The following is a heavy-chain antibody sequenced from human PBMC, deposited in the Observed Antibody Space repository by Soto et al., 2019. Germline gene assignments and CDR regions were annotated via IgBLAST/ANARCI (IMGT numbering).Heavy chain of an antibody. Sequence: QVQLVESGGGVVQPGRSLRLSCAASGFTFSSYGMHWVRQAPGKGLEWVAVIWYDGSNKYYADSVKGRFTISRDSSKNTLYLQMNSLRAEDTAVYYCARDRDYGDTAWYFDLWGRGTLVTVSS. CDR3: ARDRDYGDTAWYFDL. V-gene: IGHV3-33*01. CDR2: IWYDGSNK. J-gene: IGHJ2*01. CDR1: GFTFSSYG. D-gene: IGHD4-17*01.